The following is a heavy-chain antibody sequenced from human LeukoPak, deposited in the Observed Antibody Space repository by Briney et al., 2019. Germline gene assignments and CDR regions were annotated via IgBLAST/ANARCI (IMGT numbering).Heavy chain of an antibody. V-gene: IGHV3-21*01. Sequence: GGSLRLSCAASGFTFSTYGMHWVRQAPGKGLEWVSAISGSGGSTYYADSVKGRFTISRDNAKNSLYLQMNSLRAEDTAVYYCARGDRDLLDYYYYMDVWGKGTTVTISS. D-gene: IGHD3-3*01. J-gene: IGHJ6*03. CDR2: ISGSGGST. CDR1: GFTFSTYG. CDR3: ARGDRDLLDYYYYMDV.